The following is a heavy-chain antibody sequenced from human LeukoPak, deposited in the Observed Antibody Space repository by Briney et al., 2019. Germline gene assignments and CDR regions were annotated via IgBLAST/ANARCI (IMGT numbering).Heavy chain of an antibody. CDR3: ARDWEQYQLLDI. CDR2: ISGDGGST. Sequence: GGSLRLSCAASGFTFDDYAMHWVRQAPGKGLEWVSLISGDGGSTYYADSVKGRFTISRDNSKNSLYLQMNSLRAEDTAVYYCARDWEQYQLLDIWGQGTMVTVSS. CDR1: GFTFDDYA. V-gene: IGHV3-43*02. D-gene: IGHD2-2*01. J-gene: IGHJ3*02.